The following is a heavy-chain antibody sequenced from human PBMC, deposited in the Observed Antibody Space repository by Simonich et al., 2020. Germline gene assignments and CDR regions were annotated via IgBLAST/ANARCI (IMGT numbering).Heavy chain of an antibody. CDR1: GYTFTGYY. J-gene: IGHJ4*02. D-gene: IGHD7-27*01. CDR2: INPNSGGT. CDR3: ASGWDWGFSHMSDY. V-gene: IGHV1-2*06. Sequence: QVQLVQSGAEVKKPGASVKVSCKASGYTFTGYYMHWVRQAPGQGLEGMGRINPNSGGTKYAQKFQGRVTMTRDTSISTAYMELSRLRSDDTAVYYCASGWDWGFSHMSDYWGQGTLVTVSS.